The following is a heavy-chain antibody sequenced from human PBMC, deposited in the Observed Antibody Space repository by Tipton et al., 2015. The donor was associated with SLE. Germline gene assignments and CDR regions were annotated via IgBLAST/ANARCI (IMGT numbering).Heavy chain of an antibody. V-gene: IGHV4-4*07. CDR2: LFLGGNT. Sequence: TLSLTCTVSGDSIRIYYWSWIRQPAGKGLEWIGRLFLGGNTNYNPSLQSRVTVSVDTSKKQFSLTLSSVTAADTAVYFCATSAYSSSSDAFDFWGPGTMVSVSS. CDR3: ATSAYSSSSDAFDF. CDR1: GDSIRIYY. D-gene: IGHD6-6*01. J-gene: IGHJ3*01.